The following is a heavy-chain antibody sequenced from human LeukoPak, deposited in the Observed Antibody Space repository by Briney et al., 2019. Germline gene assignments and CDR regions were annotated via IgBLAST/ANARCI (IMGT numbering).Heavy chain of an antibody. CDR1: GFTFSSYA. CDR3: AKFSGGWLQLAFDY. V-gene: IGHV3-23*01. D-gene: IGHD5-24*01. CDR2: ISGSGGST. Sequence: GGSLRLSCAASGFTFSSYAMSWVRQAPGKGLEWVSAISGSGGSTYYADSVKGRFTVSRDNSKNTLYLQMNSLRAEDTAVYYCAKFSGGWLQLAFDYWGQGTLVTVSS. J-gene: IGHJ4*02.